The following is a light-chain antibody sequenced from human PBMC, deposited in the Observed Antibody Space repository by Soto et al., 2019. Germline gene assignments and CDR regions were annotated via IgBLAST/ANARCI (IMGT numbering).Light chain of an antibody. V-gene: IGKV3-20*01. CDR1: QSVSSY. J-gene: IGKJ1*01. Sequence: EIVLTQSPATLSLSPGERATLSCRASQSVSSYLAWYQQKPGQAPRLLIYDASNRATGIPARFGGSGSGTDFTLTISRLEPEEFAVYYCQQYGSSRTWTFGQGTKVDIK. CDR3: QQYGSSRTWT. CDR2: DAS.